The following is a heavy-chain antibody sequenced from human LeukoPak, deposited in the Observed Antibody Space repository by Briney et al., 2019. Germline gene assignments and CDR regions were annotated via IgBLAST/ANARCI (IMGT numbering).Heavy chain of an antibody. D-gene: IGHD3-16*01. J-gene: IGHJ4*02. CDR2: IVVGSGHT. Sequence: ENVSCKFSGFTFTSCAMQGVRHARAQRLEWIGWIVVGSGHTNYAQKLRERDTITRDMSTSTAYMALSSLRSEDTPLFPCAASWGILSYWGQGTLVTVSS. CDR3: AASWGILSY. CDR1: GFTFTSCA. V-gene: IGHV1-58*02.